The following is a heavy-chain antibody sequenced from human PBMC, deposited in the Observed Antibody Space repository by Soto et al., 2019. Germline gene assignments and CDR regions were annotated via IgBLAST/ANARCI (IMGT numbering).Heavy chain of an antibody. CDR1: GFTFSNAW. D-gene: IGHD3-3*01. Sequence: AGGSLRLSCAASGFTFSNAWMSWVRQAPGKGLEWVGRIKSKTDGGTTDYAAPVKGRFTISRDDSKNTLYLQMNSLKTEDTAVYYCTTVDKTTIFGVVIMPDYWGQGTLVTVSS. CDR2: IKSKTDGGTT. J-gene: IGHJ4*02. CDR3: TTVDKTTIFGVVIMPDY. V-gene: IGHV3-15*01.